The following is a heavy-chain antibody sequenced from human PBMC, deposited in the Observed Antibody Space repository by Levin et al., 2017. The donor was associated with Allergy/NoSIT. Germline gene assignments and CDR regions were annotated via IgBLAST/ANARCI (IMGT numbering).Heavy chain of an antibody. CDR1: GFTFRSYG. CDR3: ASAHLGDSGYGGY. CDR2: ISYDGSIK. D-gene: IGHD3-22*01. Sequence: GESLKISCAASGFTFRSYGMHWVRQAPGKGLEWVAIISYDGSIKYYADSVKGRFTISRDNSKNTLYLQMNSLRTEDTAVYYCASAHLGDSGYGGYWGQGTLVTVSS. J-gene: IGHJ4*02. V-gene: IGHV3-30*03.